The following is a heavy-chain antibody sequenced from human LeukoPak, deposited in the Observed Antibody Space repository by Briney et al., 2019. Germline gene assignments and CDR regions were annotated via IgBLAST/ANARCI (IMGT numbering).Heavy chain of an antibody. Sequence: AGGSLRLSCAASGFTFSSYGMHWVRQAPGKGLEWVAVIPYDGSNKYYADSVKGRFTISRDNSKNTLYLQMNSLRAEDAAVYYCAKDARYCSSTSCGPRYYYYYGMDVWGQGTTVTVSS. V-gene: IGHV3-30*18. D-gene: IGHD2-2*01. CDR3: AKDARYCSSTSCGPRYYYYYGMDV. CDR1: GFTFSSYG. J-gene: IGHJ6*02. CDR2: IPYDGSNK.